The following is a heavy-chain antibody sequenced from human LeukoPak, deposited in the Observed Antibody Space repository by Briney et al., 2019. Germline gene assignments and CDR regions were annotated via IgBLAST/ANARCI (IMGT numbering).Heavy chain of an antibody. V-gene: IGHV1-2*02. D-gene: IGHD2-21*02. CDR1: GYTLTELS. J-gene: IGHJ6*03. Sequence: ASVKVSCKVSGYTLTELSMHWVRQAPGKGLEWMGWINPNSGGTNYAQKFQGRVTMTRDTSISTAYMELSRLRSDDTAVYYCATTEETYCGGDCYPYYYYYYMDVWGKGTTVTVSS. CDR3: ATTEETYCGGDCYPYYYYYYMDV. CDR2: INPNSGGT.